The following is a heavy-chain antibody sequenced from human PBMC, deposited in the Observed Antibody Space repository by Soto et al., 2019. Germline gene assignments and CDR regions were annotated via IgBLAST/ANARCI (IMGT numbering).Heavy chain of an antibody. CDR2: ISYDGSNK. D-gene: IGHD3-9*01. CDR1: GFTFSSYG. Sequence: ESGGGVVQPGRSLRLSCAASGFTFSSYGMHWVRQAPGKGLEWVAVISYDGSNKYYADSVKGRFTISRDNSKNTLYLQMNSLRAEDTAVYYCAKTGGGYFDWLLHYYYYGMDVWGQGTTVTVSS. CDR3: AKTGGGYFDWLLHYYYYGMDV. J-gene: IGHJ6*02. V-gene: IGHV3-30*18.